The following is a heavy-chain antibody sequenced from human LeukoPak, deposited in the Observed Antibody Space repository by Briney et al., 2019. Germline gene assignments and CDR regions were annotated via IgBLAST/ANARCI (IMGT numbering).Heavy chain of an antibody. CDR3: AKSSYYDASGYYREYYFDY. D-gene: IGHD3-22*01. CDR1: GFSFSNYA. CDR2: ISGSGGST. Sequence: PGGSLRLSCVPSGFSFSNYAMSRVRQAPGKGLEWVSSISGSGGSTHYADSVKGRFTISRDKTRNALYLQMNSLRAEDTAVYYCAKSSYYDASGYYREYYFDYWGQGTLVTVSS. V-gene: IGHV3-23*01. J-gene: IGHJ4*02.